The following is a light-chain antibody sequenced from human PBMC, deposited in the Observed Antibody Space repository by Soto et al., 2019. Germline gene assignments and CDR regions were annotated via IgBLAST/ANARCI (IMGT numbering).Light chain of an antibody. CDR1: QSVTSN. J-gene: IGKJ4*01. CDR3: QQYSQWPLT. Sequence: EIVMTQSPATLSVSPGERATLSCRASQSVTSNLAWYQQKPGQAPRLLMYGVSTRATGIPARSGGSGSATEFTLTISSLQSEDFAVYYCQQYSQWPLTFGGGTKVDIK. CDR2: GVS. V-gene: IGKV3-15*01.